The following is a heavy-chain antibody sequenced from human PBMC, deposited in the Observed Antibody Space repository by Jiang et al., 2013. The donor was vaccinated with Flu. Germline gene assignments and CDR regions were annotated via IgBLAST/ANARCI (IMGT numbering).Heavy chain of an antibody. V-gene: IGHV2-5*01. J-gene: IGHJ2*01. Sequence: GVAWIRQPPGKALEWLALIYYNDHKRYSPSLESRLTITKDTSKNQVVLTMTNLDPVDTATYYCAHRGPPDFDLWGRGTLVTVSS. CDR3: AHRGPPDFDL. CDR2: IYYNDHK. CDR1: G.